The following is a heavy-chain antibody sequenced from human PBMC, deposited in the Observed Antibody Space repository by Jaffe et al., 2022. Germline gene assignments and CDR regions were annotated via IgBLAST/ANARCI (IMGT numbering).Heavy chain of an antibody. Sequence: EVQLVQSGAEVKKPGESLKISCKGSGYSFTSYWIGWVRQMPGKGLEWMGIIYPGDSDTRYSPSFQGQVTISADKSISTAYLQWSSLKASDTAMYYCARLPRYCSGGSCYGRDYYYYMDVWGKGTTVTVSS. J-gene: IGHJ6*03. CDR1: GYSFTSYW. D-gene: IGHD2-15*01. CDR3: ARLPRYCSGGSCYGRDYYYYMDV. V-gene: IGHV5-51*03. CDR2: IYPGDSDT.